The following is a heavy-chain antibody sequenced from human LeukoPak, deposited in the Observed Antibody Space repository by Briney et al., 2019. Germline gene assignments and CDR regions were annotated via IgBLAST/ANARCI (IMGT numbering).Heavy chain of an antibody. CDR1: GGSLSSSSYA. CDR3: ARVCQEGGSTSCFDY. D-gene: IGHD2-2*01. J-gene: IGHJ4*02. CDR2: FYYIGTT. V-gene: IGHV4-39*07. Sequence: KPSETLSLTCTVSGGSLSSSSYAWGWIRQPPGKGLEWIGTFYYIGTTYYNPSLKSRVAISVDTSKNQFSLKLSSVTAADTAVYYCARVCQEGGSTSCFDYWGQGTLVTVSS.